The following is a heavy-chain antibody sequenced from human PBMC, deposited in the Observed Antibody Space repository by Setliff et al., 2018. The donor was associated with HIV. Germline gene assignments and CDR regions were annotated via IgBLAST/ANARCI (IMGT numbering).Heavy chain of an antibody. CDR1: GFRFSNYA. CDR3: ARSTYGNYYHFDS. D-gene: IGHD1-7*01. V-gene: IGHV3-23*01. J-gene: IGHJ4*02. Sequence: GGSLRLSCTASGFRFSNYAMTWVRQAPGKGLEWVATIGGVGFVSTYYADSVKGRFTISRDNSRSTLYLDMNSLRVEDTAIFYCARSTYGNYYHFDSWGQGILVTVSS. CDR2: IGGVGFVST.